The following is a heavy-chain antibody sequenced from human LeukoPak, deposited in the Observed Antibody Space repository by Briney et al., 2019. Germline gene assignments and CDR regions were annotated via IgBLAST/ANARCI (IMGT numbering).Heavy chain of an antibody. CDR3: ARDYQGALDIVVVPAAPGWFDP. J-gene: IGHJ5*02. D-gene: IGHD2-2*01. CDR2: INTNTGNP. V-gene: IGHV7-4-1*02. CDR1: AYTFTSYA. Sequence: WASVKVSCKASAYTFTSYAMNWVRQAPGQGLEWMGWINTNTGNPTYAQGFTGRFVFSLDTSVSTAYLQISSLKAEDTAVYYCARDYQGALDIVVVPAAPGWFDPWGQGTLVTVSS.